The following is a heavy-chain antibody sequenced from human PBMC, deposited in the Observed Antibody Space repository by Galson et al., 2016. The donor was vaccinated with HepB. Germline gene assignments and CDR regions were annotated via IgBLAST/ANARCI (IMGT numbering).Heavy chain of an antibody. Sequence: SVKVSCKASGGTFSDYTINWVRQAPGQGLERMGGIIPIFGTANYAQKFEGRVTITADESTNTANMELSSLRSEDTAVYYCARVLFMVRGIIISADYHGMDVWGQGTTVTVSS. V-gene: IGHV1-69*13. CDR2: IIPIFGTA. D-gene: IGHD3-10*01. J-gene: IGHJ6*02. CDR3: ARVLFMVRGIIISADYHGMDV. CDR1: GGTFSDYT.